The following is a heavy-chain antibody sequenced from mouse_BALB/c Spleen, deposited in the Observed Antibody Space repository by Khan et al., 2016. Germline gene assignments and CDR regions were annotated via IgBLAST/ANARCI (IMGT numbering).Heavy chain of an antibody. CDR3: ARAYRFDVEDYYAMDY. D-gene: IGHD2-14*01. CDR2: INSNGGST. V-gene: IGHV5-6-3*01. Sequence: EVELVESGGGLVQPGGSLKLSCVASGFTFSSYGMSWVRQTPDKRLELVAIINSNGGSTYYPDSVMGRLTISRDNAKNTLNLQMSSLKSEDTAKYYCARAYRFDVEDYYAMDYWGQGTSVTVSS. J-gene: IGHJ4*01. CDR1: GFTFSSYG.